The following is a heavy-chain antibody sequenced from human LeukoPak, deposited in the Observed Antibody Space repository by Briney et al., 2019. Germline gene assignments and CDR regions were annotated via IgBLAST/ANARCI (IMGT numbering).Heavy chain of an antibody. J-gene: IGHJ4*02. Sequence: PGRSLRLSCAASGFTFDDYAMHWVRQAPGKGLEWVSGISWNSGSIGYADSVKGRFTISRDNAKNSLYLQMISLRAEDMALYYCAKDMSSGYSSSWHLFDYWGQGTLVTVSS. CDR2: ISWNSGSI. CDR3: AKDMSSGYSSSWHLFDY. V-gene: IGHV3-9*03. CDR1: GFTFDDYA. D-gene: IGHD6-13*01.